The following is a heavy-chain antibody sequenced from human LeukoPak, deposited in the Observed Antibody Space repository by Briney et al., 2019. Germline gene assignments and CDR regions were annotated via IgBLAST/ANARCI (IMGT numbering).Heavy chain of an antibody. J-gene: IGHJ3*02. V-gene: IGHV4-59*01. CDR1: GGSISSYF. D-gene: IGHD6-19*01. CDR2: IYYSGST. Sequence: ETLSFTCTVSGGSISSYFWSWIRQPPGKGLEWFGYIYYSGSTNYDPSLKSRVTISVDTSKNQISLKLSSVTAADTAVYYCARALAVAGPGGAFDIWGQGTMVTVSS. CDR3: ARALAVAGPGGAFDI.